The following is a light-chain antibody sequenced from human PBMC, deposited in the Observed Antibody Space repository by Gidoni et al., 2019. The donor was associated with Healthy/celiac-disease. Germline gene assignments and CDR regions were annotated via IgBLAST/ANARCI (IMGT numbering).Light chain of an antibody. CDR2: AAS. CDR3: QQYYSYPLT. CDR1: QGIRSY. J-gene: IGKJ4*01. V-gene: IGKV1-8*01. Sequence: AIRMTQSPSSFSASTGDRVTITCRSSQGIRSYLAWYQQKPGQAPKLRSYAASTLQSGVPSRFSGSGSGTDFTLTISCLQSEDFATYYCQQYYSYPLTFXGXTKVEIK.